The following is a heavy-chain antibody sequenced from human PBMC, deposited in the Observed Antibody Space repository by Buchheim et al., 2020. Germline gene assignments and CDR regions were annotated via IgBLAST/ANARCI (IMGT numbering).Heavy chain of an antibody. Sequence: EVQLVESGGGLVQPGGSLRLSCAASGFAFSSYSMNWVRQAPGKGPEWISYITTSSTTVYYADSVKGRFTISRDNAKNSLYLQMNGLRAEDTAVYYCAGESVFGVVNSFDSWGQGTL. J-gene: IGHJ4*02. CDR1: GFAFSSYS. CDR3: AGESVFGVVNSFDS. CDR2: ITTSSTTV. V-gene: IGHV3-48*01. D-gene: IGHD3-3*01.